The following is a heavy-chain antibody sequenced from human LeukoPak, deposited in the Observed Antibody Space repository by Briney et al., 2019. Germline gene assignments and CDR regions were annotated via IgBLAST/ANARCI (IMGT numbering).Heavy chain of an antibody. CDR2: INHSGST. CDR3: ARGLRVDL. Sequence: SETLSLTCTVYGGSFSGYYWSWIRQPPGKGLEWIGEINHSGSTNYNPSLKSRVTITVDTTKNKFSLKLSSMTAADTAVYYCARGLRVDLWGQGTLVTVS. V-gene: IGHV4-34*01. D-gene: IGHD3-16*01. CDR1: GGSFSGYY. J-gene: IGHJ5*02.